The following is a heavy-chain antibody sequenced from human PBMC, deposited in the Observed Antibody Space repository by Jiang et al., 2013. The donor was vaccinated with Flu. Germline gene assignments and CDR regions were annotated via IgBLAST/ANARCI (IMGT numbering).Heavy chain of an antibody. D-gene: IGHD6-19*01. CDR3: ARGLARYSSGWYRY. V-gene: IGHV4-34*01. CDR1: GGSFSGYY. Sequence: LKPSETLSLTCAVYGGSFSGYYWSWIRQPPGKGLEWIGEINHSGSTNYNPSLKSRVTISVDTSKNQFSLKLSSVTAADTAVYYCARGLARYSSGWYRYWGQGTLVTVSS. J-gene: IGHJ4*02. CDR2: INHSGST.